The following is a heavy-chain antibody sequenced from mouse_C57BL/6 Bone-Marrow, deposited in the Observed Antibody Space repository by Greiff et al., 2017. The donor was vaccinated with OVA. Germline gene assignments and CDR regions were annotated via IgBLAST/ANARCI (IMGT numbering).Heavy chain of an antibody. CDR3: ATGYTAFAY. Sequence: FQLQQSGAELVRPGASVRFSCTASGFHIKAYYMPWVKRRPEQGLEWIGRFDPEDGDTESAPKFQGKPTITADTSSNKANLQRSSQTAEDTAVCYCATGYTAFAYWGQGTLVTVSA. J-gene: IGHJ3*01. CDR2: FDPEDGDT. V-gene: IGHV14-1*01. CDR1: GFHIKAYY. D-gene: IGHD3-1*01.